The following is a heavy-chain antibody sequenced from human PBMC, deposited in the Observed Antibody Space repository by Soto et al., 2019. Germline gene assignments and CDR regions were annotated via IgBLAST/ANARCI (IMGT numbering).Heavy chain of an antibody. CDR3: ARVHDSSGYSYDY. Sequence: QVQLMESGGGVVQPGRSLRLSCAASGFTFSNFAIHWVRQPPGKGLEWVAVVSHDGSKEDYADSVKDRFTISRDNSRNTLYLQMDSLRAEDTAVYYCARVHDSSGYSYDYWGQGTLVTVSS. CDR2: VSHDGSKE. J-gene: IGHJ4*02. D-gene: IGHD3-22*01. CDR1: GFTFSNFA. V-gene: IGHV3-30-3*01.